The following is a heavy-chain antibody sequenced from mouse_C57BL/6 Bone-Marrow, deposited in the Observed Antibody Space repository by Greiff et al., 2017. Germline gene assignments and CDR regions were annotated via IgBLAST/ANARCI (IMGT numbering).Heavy chain of an antibody. CDR2: ISSGSSTI. D-gene: IGHD4-1*01. J-gene: IGHJ2*01. V-gene: IGHV5-17*01. CDR1: GFTFSDYG. Sequence: EVQLVESGGGLVKPGGSLKLSCAASGFTFSDYGMHWVRQAPEQGLEWVAYISSGSSTIYYADTVKGRFTIARDNAKNTLFLQMTSLGAEDTAMYYCARTGSFDYWGQGTTLTVSS. CDR3: ARTGSFDY.